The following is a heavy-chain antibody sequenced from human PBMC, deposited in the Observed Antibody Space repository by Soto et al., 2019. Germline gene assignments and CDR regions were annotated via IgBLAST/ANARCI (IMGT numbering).Heavy chain of an antibody. CDR2: TRNKANSYTT. V-gene: IGHV3-72*01. D-gene: IGHD1-26*01. Sequence: GGSLRLSCAASGFDFSGHSLDWVRQAAGKGLEWVGRTRNKANSYTTEYAASVKGRFTISRGDSKNSLYLQMNSLKTEDTAMYYCARFSGSYSRGLDYWGQGTLVTVSS. J-gene: IGHJ4*02. CDR3: ARFSGSYSRGLDY. CDR1: GFDFSGHS.